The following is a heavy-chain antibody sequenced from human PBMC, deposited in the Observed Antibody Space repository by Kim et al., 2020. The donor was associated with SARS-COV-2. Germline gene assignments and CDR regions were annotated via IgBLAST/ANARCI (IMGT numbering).Heavy chain of an antibody. D-gene: IGHD2-2*01. Sequence: ASVKVSCKASGYTFTSYGISWVRQAPGQGLEWMGWISAYNGNTNYAQKLQGRVTMTTDTSTSTAYMELRSLRSDDTAVYYCARGVVVPAAMIYYYYGMDVWGQGTTVTVSS. CDR1: GYTFTSYG. CDR2: ISAYNGNT. J-gene: IGHJ6*02. V-gene: IGHV1-18*01. CDR3: ARGVVVPAAMIYYYYGMDV.